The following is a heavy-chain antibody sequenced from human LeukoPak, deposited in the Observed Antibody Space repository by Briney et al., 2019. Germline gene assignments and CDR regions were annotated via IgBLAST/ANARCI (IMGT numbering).Heavy chain of an antibody. CDR3: ARDGIVVAYNSGNDY. Sequence: GGSLRLFCAASGFTFSTYWMDWVRQAPGEGLVWVSRINGDATSTRHADSGKGRFTISRDNAKNTLYLQMNSLRAEDTAVYYCARDGIVVAYNSGNDYWGEGTLVTVSS. J-gene: IGHJ4*02. CDR1: GFTFSTYW. V-gene: IGHV3-74*01. CDR2: INGDATST. D-gene: IGHD1-26*01.